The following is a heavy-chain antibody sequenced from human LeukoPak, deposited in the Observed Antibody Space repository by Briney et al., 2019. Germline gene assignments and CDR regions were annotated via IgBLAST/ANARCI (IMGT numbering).Heavy chain of an antibody. J-gene: IGHJ4*02. V-gene: IGHV3-7*01. CDR2: IKKEGSEK. CDR1: GFTLSSYW. D-gene: IGHD5-18*01. Sequence: GGSLRLSCAASGFTLSSYWMSWVRQAPGKGLEWVANIKKEGSEKYYVDSVKGRFTISRDNAKTSLYLQMNSLRAEDTAVYYCARHLSGVTGYTYGRGIYYWGQGTLVTVSS. CDR3: ARHLSGVTGYTYGRGIYY.